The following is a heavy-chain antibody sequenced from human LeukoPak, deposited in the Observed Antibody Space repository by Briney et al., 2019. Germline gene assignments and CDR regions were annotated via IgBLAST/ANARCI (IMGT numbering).Heavy chain of an antibody. CDR3: ATLADYYDSSGYYNWYFDY. D-gene: IGHD3-22*01. CDR1: GYTLTELS. CDR2: FDPEDGET. J-gene: IGHJ4*02. V-gene: IGHV1-24*01. Sequence: ASVKVSCKVSGYTLTELSMHGVRQAPGKGLEWMGGFDPEDGETIYAQKFQGRVTMTEDTSTDTAYMELSSLRSEDTAVYYCATLADYYDSSGYYNWYFDYWGQGTLVTVSS.